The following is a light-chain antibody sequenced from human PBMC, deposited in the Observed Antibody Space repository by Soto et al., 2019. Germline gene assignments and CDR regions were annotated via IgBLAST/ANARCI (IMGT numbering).Light chain of an antibody. Sequence: QSALTQPASVSGSPGQSITISCTGTSSDIGSNNYFSWFQQRPGKAPTLIIYEVSNRPSGVSTHFSGSKSGNTASLTISGLLPEDEAEYYCSSYTTTTRLLGGGTKLTVL. J-gene: IGLJ2*01. CDR1: SSDIGSNNY. V-gene: IGLV2-14*01. CDR3: SSYTTTTRL. CDR2: EVS.